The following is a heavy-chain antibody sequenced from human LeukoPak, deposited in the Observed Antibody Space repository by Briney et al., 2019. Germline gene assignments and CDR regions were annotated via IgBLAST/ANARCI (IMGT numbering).Heavy chain of an antibody. CDR2: ISYDGSNK. Sequence: GGSLRLSCAASGFTFSSYAMHWVRQAPGKGLEWVAVISYDGSNKYYADSVKGRFTISRDNSKNTLYLQMNSLRAEDMAVYYCARGGSGWFRWFDPWGQGTLVTVSS. CDR1: GFTFSSYA. V-gene: IGHV3-30*04. CDR3: ARGGSGWFRWFDP. D-gene: IGHD6-19*01. J-gene: IGHJ5*02.